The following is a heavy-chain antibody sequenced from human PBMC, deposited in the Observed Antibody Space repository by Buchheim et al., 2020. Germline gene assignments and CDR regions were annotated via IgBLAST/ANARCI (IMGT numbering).Heavy chain of an antibody. CDR3: ARWYRGAVAGLDY. D-gene: IGHD6-19*01. V-gene: IGHV4-59*01. CDR1: GGSISSYY. CDR2: IYYSGST. Sequence: QVQLQESGPGLVKPSEILSLTCTVSGGSISSYYWSWIRQPPGKGLEWIGYIYYSGSTNYNPSLKSRVTISVDTSKNQFSLKLSSVTAADTAVYYCARWYRGAVAGLDYWGQGTL. J-gene: IGHJ4*02.